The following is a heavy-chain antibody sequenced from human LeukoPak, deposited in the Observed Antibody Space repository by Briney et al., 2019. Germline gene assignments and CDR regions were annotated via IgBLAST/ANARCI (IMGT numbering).Heavy chain of an antibody. V-gene: IGHV1-58*01. Sequence: SVKVSCKASGFTFTKSALQWVRQDRGHRLEWIGWIVVGSGNTDYAQKFQGRVTITRDMFTSTAYMELSSLRSEDTAVYYCAAGLRGPTVTGKYYYYGMDVWGQGTTVTVSS. D-gene: IGHD7-27*01. CDR2: IVVGSGNT. CDR1: GFTFTKSA. CDR3: AAGLRGPTVTGKYYYYGMDV. J-gene: IGHJ6*02.